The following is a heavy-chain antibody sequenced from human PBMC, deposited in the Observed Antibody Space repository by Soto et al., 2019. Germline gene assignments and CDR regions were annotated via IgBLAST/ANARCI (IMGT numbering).Heavy chain of an antibody. CDR1: GYTFTSYG. CDR2: ISAHNGNT. D-gene: IGHD4-17*01. V-gene: IGHV1-18*01. Sequence: QVHLVQSGAEVKKPGASVKVSCKASGYTFTSYGITWVRQAPGQGLEWMGWISAHNGNTDYAQKLQGRVIVTRDTSTSTASMELRSLISDATAVYSCARGTYGDYWGQGALVTVSS. J-gene: IGHJ4*02. CDR3: ARGTYGDY.